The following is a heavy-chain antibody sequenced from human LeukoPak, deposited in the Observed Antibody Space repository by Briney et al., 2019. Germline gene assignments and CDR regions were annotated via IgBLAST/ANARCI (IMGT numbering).Heavy chain of an antibody. J-gene: IGHJ5*02. CDR2: ISGRGGST. CDR3: AKDRRVRGVIDNNWFDP. D-gene: IGHD3-10*01. Sequence: GGSLRLSCAASGFTFSSYAMSWVRQAPGKGLEWVSAISGRGGSTYYADSVKGRFTISRDNSKNTLYLQMNSLRAEDTAVYYCAKDRRVRGVIDNNWFDPWGQGTLVTVSS. CDR1: GFTFSSYA. V-gene: IGHV3-23*01.